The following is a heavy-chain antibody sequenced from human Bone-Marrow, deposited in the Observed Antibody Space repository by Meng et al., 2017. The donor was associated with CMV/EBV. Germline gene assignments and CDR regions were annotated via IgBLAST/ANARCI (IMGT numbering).Heavy chain of an antibody. CDR3: ARDFGPYYYDSSGDLPD. J-gene: IGHJ3*01. V-gene: IGHV3-21*01. CDR2: ISSSSSYI. D-gene: IGHD3-22*01. CDR1: AFTFSSYS. Sequence: GESLKISCAASAFTFSSYSMNWVRQAPGKGLEWVSSISSSSSYIYYADSVKGRFTISRDNAKNSLYLQMNSLRAEDTAVYYWARDFGPYYYDSSGDLPDCGQGTMVTVSS.